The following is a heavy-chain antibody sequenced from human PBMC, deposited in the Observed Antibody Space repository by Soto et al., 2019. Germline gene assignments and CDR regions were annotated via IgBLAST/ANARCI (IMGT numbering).Heavy chain of an antibody. CDR3: ARGRYSSLPDF. Sequence: SETLSLTCTVSGGSISSYYWSWIRQSPGKGLEWIGYIYYSGSTNYNPSLKSRVTISVDTSKNQFSLKLSSVTAADTAVYYCARGRYSSLPDFWGQETLVTVSS. D-gene: IGHD6-19*01. CDR1: GGSISSYY. CDR2: IYYSGST. V-gene: IGHV4-59*01. J-gene: IGHJ4*02.